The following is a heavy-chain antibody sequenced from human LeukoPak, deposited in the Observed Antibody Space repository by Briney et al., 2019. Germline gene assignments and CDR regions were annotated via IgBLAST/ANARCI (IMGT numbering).Heavy chain of an antibody. CDR1: GGTFSSYN. CDR2: INSSRSYI. J-gene: IGHJ4*02. V-gene: IGHV3-21*01. CDR3: ARDRRSSSSYPPYFDY. D-gene: IGHD6-13*01. Sequence: GGTLRLSCAASGGTFSSYNMNWVRQAPGKGLEWVSSINSSRSYIYYADSVRGGFTISRDNAKNSLYLQMHSLSAEDTAVYYCARDRRSSSSYPPYFDYWGQGTLVTVSS.